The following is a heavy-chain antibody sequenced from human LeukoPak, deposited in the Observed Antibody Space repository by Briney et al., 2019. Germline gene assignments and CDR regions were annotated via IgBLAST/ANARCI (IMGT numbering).Heavy chain of an antibody. J-gene: IGHJ4*02. CDR2: IYHSGST. CDR3: ARALGWEYSSSSPFDY. V-gene: IGHV4-4*02. Sequence: SETLSLTCAVSGGSISSSNWWSWVRQPPGKGLEWIGEIYHSGSTNYNPSLKSRVTISVDTSKNQFSLKLSSVTAADTAVYYCARALGWEYSSSSPFDYWGQGTLVTVSS. CDR1: GGSISSSNW. D-gene: IGHD6-6*01.